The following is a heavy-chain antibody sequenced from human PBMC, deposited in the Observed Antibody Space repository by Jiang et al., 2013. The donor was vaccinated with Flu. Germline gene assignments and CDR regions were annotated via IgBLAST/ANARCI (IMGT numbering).Heavy chain of an antibody. CDR1: GGSSSSDY. CDR3: ARQRDCTGNYCYSPAQDY. J-gene: IGHJ4*02. V-gene: IGHV4-4*07. CDR2: IHTSGST. D-gene: IGHD2-8*02. Sequence: LLKPSETLSLTCAVSGGSSSSDYWSWIRQPAGKGLEWIGHIHTSGSTNYNPSLRSRVTMSVDTSKNQFSLKLSSVTAADTAVYYCARQRDCTGNYCYSPAQDYWGQGTLVTVSS.